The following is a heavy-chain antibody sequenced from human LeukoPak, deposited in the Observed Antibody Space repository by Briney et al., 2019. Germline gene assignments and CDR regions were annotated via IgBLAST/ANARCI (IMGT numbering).Heavy chain of an antibody. J-gene: IGHJ4*02. CDR3: ARGWSGSYYFDY. CDR1: GGTFSSYA. Sequence: SVKVSCKASGGTFSSYAISWVRQAPGQGLEWMGRIIPILGIANYAQKFQGRVTITTDESTSTAYMELSSLRSEDTAVYYCARGWSGSYYFDYWGQGTLVTVSS. V-gene: IGHV1-69*04. D-gene: IGHD1-26*01. CDR2: IIPILGIA.